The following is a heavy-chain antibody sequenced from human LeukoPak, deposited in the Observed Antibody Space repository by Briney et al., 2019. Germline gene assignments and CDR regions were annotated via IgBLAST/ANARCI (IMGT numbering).Heavy chain of an antibody. D-gene: IGHD2-8*01. V-gene: IGHV4-34*01. CDR3: ARGARDIVLMVYAIRGFDI. J-gene: IGHJ3*02. CDR2: INHSGST. Sequence: SETLSLTCAVYGGSFSGYYWRWIRQPPGKGLEWIGEINHSGSTNYNPSLKSRVTISVDTSKNQFSLKLSSVTTADTAVYYCARGARDIVLMVYAIRGFDIWGQGTTVTVSS. CDR1: GGSFSGYY.